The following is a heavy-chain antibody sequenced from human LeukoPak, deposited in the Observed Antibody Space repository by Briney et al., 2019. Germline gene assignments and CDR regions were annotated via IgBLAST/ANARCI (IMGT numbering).Heavy chain of an antibody. CDR1: GGSISSSSHY. CDR2: MYYRGST. J-gene: IGHJ6*03. CDR3: ARETTYYYMDV. V-gene: IGHV4-39*07. Sequence: SETLSLTCTVSGGSISSSSHYWGWIRQPPGKGLEWIGSMYYRGSTYHNPSLKSRVTISVDTSKNQFSLKLSSVTAADTAVYYCARETTYYYMDVWGKGTTVTISS. D-gene: IGHD1-14*01.